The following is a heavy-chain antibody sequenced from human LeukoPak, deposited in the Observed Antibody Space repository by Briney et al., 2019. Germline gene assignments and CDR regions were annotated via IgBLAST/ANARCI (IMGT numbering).Heavy chain of an antibody. CDR2: IYHSGST. CDR3: AREPGIAVAGTPY. V-gene: IGHV4-39*07. CDR1: GGSISSSDYH. D-gene: IGHD6-19*01. Sequence: SSETLSLTCTVSGGSISSSDYHWGWIRQPPGKGLEWIGCIYHSGSTNYNPSLKSRVTISVDKSKNQFSLKLSSVTAADTAVYYCAREPGIAVAGTPYWGQGTLVTVSS. J-gene: IGHJ4*02.